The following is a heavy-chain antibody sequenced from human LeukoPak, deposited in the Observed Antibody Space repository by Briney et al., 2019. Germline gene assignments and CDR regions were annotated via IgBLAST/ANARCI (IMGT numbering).Heavy chain of an antibody. CDR1: GGSISSYY. D-gene: IGHD3-3*01. J-gene: IGHJ4*02. Sequence: SETLSLTCTVSGGSISSYYWSWIRQPPGKGLEWIGEINHSGSTNYNPSLKSRVTISVDTSKNQFSLKLSSVTAADTAVYYCAVHRRITIFGVVNPFDYWGQGTLVTVSS. CDR3: AVHRRITIFGVVNPFDY. CDR2: INHSGST. V-gene: IGHV4-34*01.